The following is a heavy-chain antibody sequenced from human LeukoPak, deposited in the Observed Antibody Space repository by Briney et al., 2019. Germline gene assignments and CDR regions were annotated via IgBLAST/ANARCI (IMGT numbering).Heavy chain of an antibody. J-gene: IGHJ4*02. CDR2: IYSGGST. Sequence: GGSLRLSCAASGFTVSSNYMSWVRQAPGKGLEWVSVIYSGGSTYYADSVKGRFTISRDNSKNTLYLQMNSLRAEDTAVYYCAREVAAKSRADFDYWGQGTLVTVSS. CDR3: AREVAAKSRADFDY. V-gene: IGHV3-53*05. D-gene: IGHD2-15*01. CDR1: GFTVSSNY.